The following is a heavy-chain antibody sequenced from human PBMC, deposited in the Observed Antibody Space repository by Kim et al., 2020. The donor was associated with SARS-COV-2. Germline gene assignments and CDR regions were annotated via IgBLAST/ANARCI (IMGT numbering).Heavy chain of an antibody. CDR2: ISTDGRET. V-gene: IGHV3-64D*09. J-gene: IGHJ4*02. D-gene: IGHD6-13*01. Sequence: GGSLILSCSVFGFSFSHYAMYWVRQAPGKGLEYVSAISTDGRETFYTDSVKCRFTISRDNSKNTLYLQMTSLRPEDTALYYCVKTSSTWPRHFDYWGQGT. CDR3: VKTSSTWPRHFDY. CDR1: GFSFSHYA.